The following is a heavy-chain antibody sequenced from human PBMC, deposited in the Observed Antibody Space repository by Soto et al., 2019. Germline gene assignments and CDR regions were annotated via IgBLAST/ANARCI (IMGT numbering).Heavy chain of an antibody. D-gene: IGHD3-10*01. CDR1: GDTLSGYP. J-gene: IGHJ4*02. CDR2: IIPVFGTT. CDR3: ARDGGFGELKY. Sequence: QVQLVQSGAEFKKPGSSVKVSCKASGDTLSGYPINWVRQAPGEGLEWMGRIIPVFGTTNDAQRFEGRVTFTAAESTNTAYMELRGLLSEDPAVYYCARDGGFGELKYWGPGTLVTGSS. V-gene: IGHV1-69*18.